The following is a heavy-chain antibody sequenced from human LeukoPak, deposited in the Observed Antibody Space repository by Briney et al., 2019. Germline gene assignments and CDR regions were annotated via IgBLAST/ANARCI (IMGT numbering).Heavy chain of an antibody. D-gene: IGHD5-12*01. CDR1: GFTFSAYA. J-gene: IGHJ4*02. CDR3: AKFSGYELEGIKIDY. CDR2: ISGDGSTT. Sequence: AGSLRLSCAASGFTFSAYAMTWVRQAPGKGLEWVSGISGDGSTTYYADSVKGRFTSSRDNSKKTLFLQMNSLRAEDTAVYYCAKFSGYELEGIKIDYWGQGTLVTVSS. V-gene: IGHV3-23*01.